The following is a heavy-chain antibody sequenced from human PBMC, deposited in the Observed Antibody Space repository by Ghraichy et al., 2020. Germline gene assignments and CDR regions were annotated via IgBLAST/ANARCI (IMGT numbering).Heavy chain of an antibody. J-gene: IGHJ4*02. D-gene: IGHD6-13*01. Sequence: SETLSLTCAVYGGSFSGYYWSWIRQPPGKGLEWIGEINHSGSTNYNPSLKSRVTISVDTSKNQFSLKLSSVTAADTAVYYCARSTRYLIAAAGKTIDYWGQGTLVTVSS. CDR3: ARSTRYLIAAAGKTIDY. CDR2: INHSGST. V-gene: IGHV4-34*01. CDR1: GGSFSGYY.